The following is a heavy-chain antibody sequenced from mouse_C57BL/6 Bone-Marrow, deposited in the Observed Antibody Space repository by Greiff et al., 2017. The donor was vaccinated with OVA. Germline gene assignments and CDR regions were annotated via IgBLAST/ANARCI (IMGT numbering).Heavy chain of an antibody. CDR3: ARGMVTTYYAMDY. Sequence: EVKLMESGGGLVKPGGSLKLSCAASGFTFSDYGMHWVRQAPEKGLEWVAYISSGSSTIYYADTVKGRFTISRDNAKNTLFLQMTSLRSEDTAMYYCARGMVTTYYAMDYWGQGTSVTVSS. CDR1: GFTFSDYG. CDR2: ISSGSSTI. J-gene: IGHJ4*01. D-gene: IGHD2-2*01. V-gene: IGHV5-17*01.